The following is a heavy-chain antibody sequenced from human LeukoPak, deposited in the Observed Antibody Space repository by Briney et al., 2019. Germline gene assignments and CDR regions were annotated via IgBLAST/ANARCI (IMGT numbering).Heavy chain of an antibody. J-gene: IGHJ4*02. V-gene: IGHV1-2*02. D-gene: IGHD3-10*01. Sequence: ASVKVSCKASGYTFTGYYMHWVRQAPGQGLEWMGWINPNSGGTNYAQKFQGRVTMTRDTSISTAYMELSRLRSEDTAVYYCARFSRLGSVFSDYWGQGTLVTVSS. CDR1: GYTFTGYY. CDR3: ARFSRLGSVFSDY. CDR2: INPNSGGT.